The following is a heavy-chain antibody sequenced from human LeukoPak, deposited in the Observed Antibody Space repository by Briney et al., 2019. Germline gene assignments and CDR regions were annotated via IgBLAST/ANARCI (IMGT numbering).Heavy chain of an antibody. CDR3: ARLKQAGPLWD. Sequence: PSETLSLTCIVSGGSVSSGSDYWSWIRQPPGKGLEWLGYVFYTGSTNYNPSLKSRVTISVDTSKNQFSLKLSSVTAADTAVYYCARLKQAGPLWDWGQGTLVTVSS. D-gene: IGHD6-19*01. CDR2: VFYTGST. J-gene: IGHJ4*02. V-gene: IGHV4-61*01. CDR1: GGSVSSGSDY.